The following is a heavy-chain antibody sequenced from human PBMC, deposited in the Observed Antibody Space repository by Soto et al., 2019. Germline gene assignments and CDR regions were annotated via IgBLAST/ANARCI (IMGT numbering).Heavy chain of an antibody. CDR1: GYIFSNYG. CDR3: ARGRYSSGYMDV. D-gene: IGHD3-9*01. CDR2: ISGYNGNT. Sequence: GASVKVSFKASGYIFSNYGIAWVRQAPGQGPEWMGWISGYNGNTNSVQKLQGRVTMTTDTSTTTAYMELRSLTSDDTAVYYCARGRYSSGYMDVWGQGTTVTVSS. V-gene: IGHV1-18*01. J-gene: IGHJ6*02.